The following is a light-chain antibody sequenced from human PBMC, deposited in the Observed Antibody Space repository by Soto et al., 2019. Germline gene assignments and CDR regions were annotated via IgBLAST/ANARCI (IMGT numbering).Light chain of an antibody. CDR3: QHYNSCSEA. Sequence: DIQMTQSPSTLSGSVGDRVTITCRASQTISSWLAWYQQKPGKAPKLLIYKASTLESGVPSRFSGSGSGTEFTLTISSLQPDDFAIYYCQHYNSCSEAFGQGTKVELK. J-gene: IGKJ1*01. CDR1: QTISSW. V-gene: IGKV1-5*03. CDR2: KAS.